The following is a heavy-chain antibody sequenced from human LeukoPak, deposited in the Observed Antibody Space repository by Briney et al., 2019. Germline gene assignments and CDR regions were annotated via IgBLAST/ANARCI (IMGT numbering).Heavy chain of an antibody. CDR2: IKQDRSEK. V-gene: IGHV3-7*01. CDR3: ARLIYYGSPYYFDY. CDR1: GFTFSSYW. J-gene: IGHJ4*02. Sequence: PGGSLRLSCAASGFTFSSYWMSWVRQAPGKGLEWVANIKQDRSEKYYVDSVKGRFTISRDNAKNSLYLQMNSLRAEDTAVYYCARLIYYGSPYYFDYWGQGTLVTVSS. D-gene: IGHD3-10*01.